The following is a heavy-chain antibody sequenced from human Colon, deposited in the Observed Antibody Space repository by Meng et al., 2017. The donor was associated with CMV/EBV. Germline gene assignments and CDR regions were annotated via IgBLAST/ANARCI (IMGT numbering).Heavy chain of an antibody. CDR3: ARVYEYSSSWGSDY. D-gene: IGHD6-6*01. V-gene: IGHV1-18*01. CDR1: GYVFYRYG. J-gene: IGHJ4*02. Sequence: QVLLCDDGAGVKKPGAPVQVSCKTSGYVFYRYGISGVRQAPGQGLEWMGWISADNRYTSYAQKLEGRVTMTRDTSTSTAYMELRSLRSDDTAVYYCARVYEYSSSWGSDYWGQGTLVTVSS. CDR2: ISADNRYT.